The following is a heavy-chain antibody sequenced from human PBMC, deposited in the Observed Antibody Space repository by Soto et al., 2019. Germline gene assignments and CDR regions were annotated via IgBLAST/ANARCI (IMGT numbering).Heavy chain of an antibody. Sequence: GGSLRLSCAASGFTFSSYAMSWVRQAPGKGLEWVSAISGSGGSTYYADSVKGRFTISRDNSKNTLYLQMNSLRAEDTAVYYCAKDGGYCSGGSCYSGGYFQHWGQGTLVTVSS. D-gene: IGHD2-15*01. CDR1: GFTFSSYA. V-gene: IGHV3-23*01. CDR3: AKDGGYCSGGSCYSGGYFQH. J-gene: IGHJ1*01. CDR2: ISGSGGST.